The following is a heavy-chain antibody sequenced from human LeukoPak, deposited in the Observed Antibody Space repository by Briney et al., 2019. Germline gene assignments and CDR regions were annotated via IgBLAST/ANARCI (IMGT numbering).Heavy chain of an antibody. CDR1: GGSISSGGYS. J-gene: IGHJ6*02. Sequence: SETLSLTCVVSGGSISSGGYSWSWIRQPPGKGLEWIGYIYHSGSTYYNPSLKSRVTISVDRSKNQFSLKLSSVTAADTAVYYCARYYYGMDVWGQGTTVTVSS. V-gene: IGHV4-30-2*01. CDR2: IYHSGST. CDR3: ARYYYGMDV.